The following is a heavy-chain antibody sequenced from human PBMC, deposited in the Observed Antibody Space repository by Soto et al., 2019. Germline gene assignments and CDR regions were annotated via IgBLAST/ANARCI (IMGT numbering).Heavy chain of an antibody. CDR1: GFTFTSSA. CDR3: ATRSGWDVYYYYGMDV. V-gene: IGHV1-58*01. J-gene: IGHJ6*02. CDR2: IVVGSGNT. Sequence: GASVKVSCKASGFTFTSSAVQWVRQARGQRLEWIGWIVVGSGNTNYAQKFQERVTITRDMSTSTAYMELSSLRSEDTAVYYCATRSGWDVYYYYGMDVWGRGTTVTVSS. D-gene: IGHD3-3*01.